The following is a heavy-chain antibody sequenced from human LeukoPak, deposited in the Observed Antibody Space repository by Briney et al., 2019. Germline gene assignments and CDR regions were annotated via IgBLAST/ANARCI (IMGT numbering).Heavy chain of an antibody. CDR1: GYTFTSYG. J-gene: IGHJ3*02. Sequence: GASVRVSCKASGYTFTSYGISWVRQAPGQGLEWMGWISAYNGNTNYAQKLQGRVTMTTDTSTSTAYMELRSLRSDDTAVYYCARERSSGYDYRRHDAFDIWGQGTMVTVSS. CDR3: ARERSSGYDYRRHDAFDI. V-gene: IGHV1-18*01. D-gene: IGHD5-12*01. CDR2: ISAYNGNT.